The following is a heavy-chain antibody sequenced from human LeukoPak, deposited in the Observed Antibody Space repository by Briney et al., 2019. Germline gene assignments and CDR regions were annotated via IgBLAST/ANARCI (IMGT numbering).Heavy chain of an antibody. CDR2: MNPECGKT. CDR3: ARGNSAFNL. V-gene: IGHV1-8*01. CDR1: RYTFNHYY. J-gene: IGHJ3*01. Sequence: ASVNVSYQPSRYTFNHYYILWVRQAAGPGLEGMGWMNPECGKTGYAQKFQGRVTMTRNTPINTAYLAVSSLSSEDTALYFCARGNSAFNLWGQGTMVTVSS.